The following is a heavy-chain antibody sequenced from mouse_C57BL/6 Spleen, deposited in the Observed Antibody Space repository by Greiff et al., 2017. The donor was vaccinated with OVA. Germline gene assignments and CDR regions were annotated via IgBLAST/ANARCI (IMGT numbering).Heavy chain of an antibody. J-gene: IGHJ4*01. CDR2: IRSKSNNYAT. V-gene: IGHV10-1*01. CDR1: GFSFNTYA. CDR3: VRLWLPFYAMDY. D-gene: IGHD2-2*01. Sequence: EVKVVESGGGLVQPKGSLKLSCAASGFSFNTYAMNWVRQAPGKGLEWVARIRSKSNNYATYYADSVKDRFTISRDDSESMLYLQMNNLKTEDTAMYYCVRLWLPFYAMDYWGQGTSVTVSS.